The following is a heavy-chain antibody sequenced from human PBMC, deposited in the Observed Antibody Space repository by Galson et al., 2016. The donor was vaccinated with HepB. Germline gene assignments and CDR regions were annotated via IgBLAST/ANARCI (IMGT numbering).Heavy chain of an antibody. CDR1: GFTFSVYW. J-gene: IGHJ4*02. Sequence: SLRLSCAASGFTFSVYWMTWVRQAPGKGLEWVANIKPDGSETYCVDSVKGRFTLSRDNAKNSLFLQMSSLRVDDTAVYHCARVSHLAGSGTYDYWGQGSLVTVSS. D-gene: IGHD3-10*01. V-gene: IGHV3-7*01. CDR3: ARVSHLAGSGTYDY. CDR2: IKPDGSET.